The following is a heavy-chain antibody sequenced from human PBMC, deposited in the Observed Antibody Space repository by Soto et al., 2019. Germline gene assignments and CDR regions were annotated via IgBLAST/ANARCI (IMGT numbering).Heavy chain of an antibody. D-gene: IGHD2-15*01. CDR2: IYNIGTT. CDR3: ARTPDH. Sequence: SETLSLTCAVSGGSISSGGYSWSWIRQQPGKGLEWIGYIYNIGTTYYNPSLKSRVTISVDTSKNQFSLKLSSVTAADTAVYYCARTPDHWGQGTLVTVSS. CDR1: GGSISSGGYS. V-gene: IGHV4-31*11. J-gene: IGHJ4*02.